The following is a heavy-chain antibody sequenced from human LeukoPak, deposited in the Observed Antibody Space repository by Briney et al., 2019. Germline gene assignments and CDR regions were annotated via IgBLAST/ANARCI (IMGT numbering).Heavy chain of an antibody. V-gene: IGHV3-30*02. CDR2: IRYDGSNK. D-gene: IGHD2-2*01. Sequence: GGSLRLSCAASGFTFSSYGMHWVRQAPGKGLEWVAFIRYDGSNKYYADSVKGRFTISRDNSKNTLYLQMNSLRAEDTAVYYCAKVLRKVVPADSSSPPFDYWGQGTLVTVSS. J-gene: IGHJ4*02. CDR1: GFTFSSYG. CDR3: AKVLRKVVPADSSSPPFDY.